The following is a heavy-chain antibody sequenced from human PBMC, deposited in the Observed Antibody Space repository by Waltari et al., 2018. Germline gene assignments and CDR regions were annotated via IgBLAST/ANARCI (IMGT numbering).Heavy chain of an antibody. Sequence: QVQLVESGGGVVQPGESLRLSCAASAFTCSTSGLHGFRQAPGKGLAWVAYIRSDGSNINYADSVKGRFTISRDNSKNTLYLQMNSLRAEDTAVYYCATYSASRGFNYWGQGTLVTVSS. CDR1: AFTCSTSG. CDR2: IRSDGSNI. V-gene: IGHV3-30*02. CDR3: ATYSASRGFNY. D-gene: IGHD6-13*01. J-gene: IGHJ4*02.